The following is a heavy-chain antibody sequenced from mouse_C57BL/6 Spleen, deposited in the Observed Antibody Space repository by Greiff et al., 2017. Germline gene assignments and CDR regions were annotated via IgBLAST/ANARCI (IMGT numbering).Heavy chain of an antibody. CDR2: IDPSDSYT. V-gene: IGHV1-69*01. D-gene: IGHD1-1*01. CDR3: ARKVHYGSSYGYYFDY. J-gene: IGHJ2*01. CDR1: GYTFTSYW. Sequence: QVQLQQPGAELVMPGASVKLSCKASGYTFTSYWMHWVKQRPGQGLEWIGEIDPSDSYTNYNQKFKGKSTLTVDKSSSTAYMQLSSLTSEDSAVYYCARKVHYGSSYGYYFDYWGQGTTLTVSS.